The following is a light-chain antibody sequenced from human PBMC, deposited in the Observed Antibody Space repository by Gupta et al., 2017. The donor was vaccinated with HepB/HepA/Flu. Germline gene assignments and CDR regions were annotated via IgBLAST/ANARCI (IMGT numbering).Light chain of an antibody. CDR1: SADIGTYDL. V-gene: IGLV2-23*02. CDR3: SSYTGSDTFVV. Sequence: QSALTHPASVSGSPGQSITFSCTGTSADIGTYDLVSWYQQHPGKAPKLMIYEVNKRPSGVSDRFSGSNSGNTASLTISGLQAEDEADYYCSSYTGSDTFVVFGGGTRLTVL. J-gene: IGLJ2*01. CDR2: EVN.